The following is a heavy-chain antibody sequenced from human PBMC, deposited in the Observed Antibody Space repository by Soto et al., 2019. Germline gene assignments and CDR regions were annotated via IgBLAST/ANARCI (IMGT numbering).Heavy chain of an antibody. CDR1: GATFRSYA. CDR2: ISPIFGST. V-gene: IGHV1-69*01. J-gene: IGHJ6*02. Sequence: VQLVQSGAEVKKPGSSVQVSCRASGATFRSYAFTWVRQAPGQGREWMGGISPIFGSTSYARQFKGRVTITADDSASTAYMELNSLSSEDTAVYYCAGDYGVYDWYGMDVWGQGTTVTVFS. CDR3: AGDYGVYDWYGMDV. D-gene: IGHD4-17*01.